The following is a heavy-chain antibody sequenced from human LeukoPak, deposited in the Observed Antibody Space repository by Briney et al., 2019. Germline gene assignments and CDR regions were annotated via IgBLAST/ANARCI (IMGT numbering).Heavy chain of an antibody. CDR2: IRGSRGIT. D-gene: IGHD6-19*01. V-gene: IGHV3-23*01. J-gene: IGHJ4*02. CDR3: ARDVWTGVAVSDY. Sequence: GGSLRLSCAASGFTLSTYVMTWVRQAPGKGLEWVSGIRGSRGITHYAESVKGRFTISRDNSKNTLYLRMDSLRADDTAVYYCARDVWTGVAVSDYWGQGTLVTVSS. CDR1: GFTLSTYV.